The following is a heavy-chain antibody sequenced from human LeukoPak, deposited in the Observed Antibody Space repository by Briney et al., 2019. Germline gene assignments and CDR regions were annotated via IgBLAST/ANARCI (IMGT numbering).Heavy chain of an antibody. V-gene: IGHV3-23*01. J-gene: IGHJ4*02. D-gene: IGHD5-18*01. CDR3: AKPFRRGYSYGLGFDY. CDR1: GFTFSSYA. CDR2: ISGSGGST. Sequence: GGSLRLSCAASGFTFSSYAMSRVRQAPGKGLEWVSAISGSGGSTYYADSVKGRFTISRDNSKNTLYLQMNSLRAEDTAVYYCAKPFRRGYSYGLGFDYWGQGTLVTVSS.